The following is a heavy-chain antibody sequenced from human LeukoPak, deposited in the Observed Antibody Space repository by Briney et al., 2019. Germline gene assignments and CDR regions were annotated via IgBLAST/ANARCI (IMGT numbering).Heavy chain of an antibody. V-gene: IGHV4-34*01. Sequence: PSETLSLTCAVYGGSFSGYYWSWFRQPPGKGLEWIGSIYYSGSTYYNPSLKSRVTISVDTSKNQFSLKLSSVTAADTAVYYCASPFRGHSSGWYYYYWGQGTLVTVSS. CDR2: IYYSGST. CDR1: GGSFSGYY. J-gene: IGHJ4*02. D-gene: IGHD6-19*01. CDR3: ASPFRGHSSGWYYYY.